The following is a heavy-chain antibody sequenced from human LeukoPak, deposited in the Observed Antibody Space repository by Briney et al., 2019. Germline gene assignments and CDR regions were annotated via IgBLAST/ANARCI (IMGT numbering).Heavy chain of an antibody. CDR3: AKEGVGDLPPYYFDY. CDR2: INSDGRST. Sequence: GGSLRLSCAASGFTFTSYWMHWVRQAPGKELVWVSRINSDGRSTSYADSVKGRFTISRDNAKNTLYLQMNSLRAEDTAVYHCAKEGVGDLPPYYFDYWGQGALVTVSS. J-gene: IGHJ4*02. V-gene: IGHV3-74*01. D-gene: IGHD3-10*01. CDR1: GFTFTSYW.